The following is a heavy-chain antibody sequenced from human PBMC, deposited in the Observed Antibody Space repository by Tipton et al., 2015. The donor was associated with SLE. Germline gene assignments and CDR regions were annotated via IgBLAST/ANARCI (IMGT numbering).Heavy chain of an antibody. CDR3: ASGILTGYAAFDI. V-gene: IGHV4-34*01. Sequence: TLSLTCAVYGGSFSGYYSSWIRQPPGKGLEWIGEINHSGSTNYKPSLKSRVTISVDTSKNQFSLKLSSVTAADTAVYYCASGILTGYAAFDIWGPGTMVTVSS. CDR2: INHSGST. CDR1: GGSFSGYY. J-gene: IGHJ3*02. D-gene: IGHD3-9*01.